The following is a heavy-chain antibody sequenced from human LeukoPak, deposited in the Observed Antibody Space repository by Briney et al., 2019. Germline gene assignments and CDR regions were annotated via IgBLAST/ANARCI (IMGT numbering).Heavy chain of an antibody. D-gene: IGHD6-19*01. Sequence: GGSLRLSFAASGSTLSEFWMNGVRQAPGKGLEWGANIKQDGREKNYVDSGKGRFTISRDNAKNSAYLQMNNLGVDDTAVYYCVGGYGWLPDYWGQGTLVTVSS. V-gene: IGHV3-7*04. CDR1: GSTLSEFW. J-gene: IGHJ4*02. CDR3: VGGYGWLPDY. CDR2: IKQDGREK.